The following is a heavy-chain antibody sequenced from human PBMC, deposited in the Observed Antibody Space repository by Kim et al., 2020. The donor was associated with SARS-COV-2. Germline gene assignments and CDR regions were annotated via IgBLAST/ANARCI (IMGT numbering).Heavy chain of an antibody. D-gene: IGHD6-13*01. Sequence: PSFQGQVTISADKSISTSYLQLSSLKASDTAMYYCARQSSNWALVEDGMDVWGQGTTVTVSS. CDR3: ARQSSNWALVEDGMDV. V-gene: IGHV5-51*01. J-gene: IGHJ6*02.